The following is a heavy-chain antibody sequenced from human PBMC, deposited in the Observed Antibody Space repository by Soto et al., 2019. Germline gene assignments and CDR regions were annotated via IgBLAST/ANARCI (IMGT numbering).Heavy chain of an antibody. CDR3: VRDMQLWRLDS. J-gene: IGHJ4*02. V-gene: IGHV1-3*01. CDR1: GYTFTSYA. Sequence: ASVKVSCKASGYTFTSYAMHWVRQAPGQRLEWMGWINAGNGNTKYSQKFQGRVTISRDNAKNTLYLHMNSLRAEDTAVYYCVRDMQLWRLDSWGQGTLVTVSS. CDR2: INAGNGNT. D-gene: IGHD2-21*01.